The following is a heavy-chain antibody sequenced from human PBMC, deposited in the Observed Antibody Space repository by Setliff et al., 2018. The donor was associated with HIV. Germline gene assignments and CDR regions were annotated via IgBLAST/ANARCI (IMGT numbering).Heavy chain of an antibody. CDR3: AAKKSGDYPFN. Sequence: SETLSLTCTVSGGSISSSTDYWAWIRQPPGKGPDYIGSIYYSGSTYYNPSLKSRVTISLDTSKNQFSLKVGSVTAADTAVYYCAAKKSGDYPFNWGQGTLVTVSS. J-gene: IGHJ4*02. D-gene: IGHD4-17*01. CDR1: GGSISSSTDY. V-gene: IGHV4-39*07. CDR2: IYYSGST.